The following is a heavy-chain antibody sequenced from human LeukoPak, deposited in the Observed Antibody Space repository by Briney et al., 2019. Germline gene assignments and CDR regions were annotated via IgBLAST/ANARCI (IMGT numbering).Heavy chain of an antibody. Sequence: GGSLRLSCAASGFTFSSYEMNWVRQAPGKGLEWVSYISSSGSTIYYADSVKGRFTISRDNAKNSLYLQMNSLRVEDTAVYYCAKLAKYFYGSETYYFFEHWGQGTPVTASS. CDR2: ISSSGSTI. D-gene: IGHD3-10*01. CDR1: GFTFSSYE. V-gene: IGHV3-48*03. CDR3: AKLAKYFYGSETYYFFEH. J-gene: IGHJ4*02.